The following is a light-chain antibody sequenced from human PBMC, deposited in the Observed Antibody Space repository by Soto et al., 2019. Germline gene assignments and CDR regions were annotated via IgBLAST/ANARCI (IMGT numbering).Light chain of an antibody. CDR3: QQRSDWPPT. CDR1: ESVASN. CDR2: AAS. J-gene: IGKJ5*01. Sequence: EIVMTQSPATLSVSPGARAPLSCRASESVASNLAWYQEKPGQAPRLLIYAASKRATGIPARFSGSGSGTDFTLTISSLEPEDFAVYFCQQRSDWPPTFGQGTRLEIK. V-gene: IGKV3D-15*01.